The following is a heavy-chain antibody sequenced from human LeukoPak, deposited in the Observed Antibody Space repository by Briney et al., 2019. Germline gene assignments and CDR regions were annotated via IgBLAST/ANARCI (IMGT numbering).Heavy chain of an antibody. CDR2: INHSGST. CDR3: ASITMVRGAPNWFDP. V-gene: IGHV4-34*01. Sequence: PSETLSLTCAVYGGSFSGYYWSWLRQPPGKGLEWIGEINHSGSTNYNPSLKSRVTISVDTSKNQFSLKLSSVTAADTAVYYCASITMVRGAPNWFDPWGQGTLVTVSS. D-gene: IGHD3-10*01. J-gene: IGHJ5*02. CDR1: GGSFSGYY.